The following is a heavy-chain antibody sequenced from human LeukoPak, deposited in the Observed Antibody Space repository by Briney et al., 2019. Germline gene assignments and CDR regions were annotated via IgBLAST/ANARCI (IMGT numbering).Heavy chain of an antibody. V-gene: IGHV4-38-2*01. Sequence: NPGGSLRLSCAASGFTFSDSYMSWIRQPPGKGLEWIGSIYYSGSTYYNPSLKSRVTISVDTSKNQFSLKLSSVTAADTAVYYCARGNFYYYDSSGYSDYYYYYMDVWGKGTTVTISS. CDR2: IYYSGST. CDR3: ARGNFYYYDSSGYSDYYYYYMDV. D-gene: IGHD3-22*01. J-gene: IGHJ6*03. CDR1: GFTFSDSY.